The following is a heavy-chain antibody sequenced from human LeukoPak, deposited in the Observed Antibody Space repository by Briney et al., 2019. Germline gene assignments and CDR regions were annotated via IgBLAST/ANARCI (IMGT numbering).Heavy chain of an antibody. J-gene: IGHJ6*03. CDR2: IYTSGST. V-gene: IGHV4-4*07. Sequence: SETLSLTCTVSGGSLSSYYWSWLRQPAGKGLEWFGRIYTSGSTNYNPSLKSRVTMSVDTSKNQFSLKLSSVTAADTAVYYCAGNWGSRYYYYYYMDVWGKGTTVTVSS. D-gene: IGHD7-27*01. CDR1: GGSLSSYY. CDR3: AGNWGSRYYYYYYMDV.